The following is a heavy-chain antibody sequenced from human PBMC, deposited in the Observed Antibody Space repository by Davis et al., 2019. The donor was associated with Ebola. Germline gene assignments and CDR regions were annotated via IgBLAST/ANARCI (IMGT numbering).Heavy chain of an antibody. J-gene: IGHJ4*02. D-gene: IGHD1-26*01. CDR3: ARDGRGIYYDYFDY. CDR1: GYTFTNYY. Sequence: ASVKVSCKASGYTFTNYYMHWVRQAPGQGLEWMGMINPNDGRTIYAQKFQDRVNLTTDTSTSTAYLELRSLRSDDTALYYCARDGRGIYYDYFDYWGQGTLVTVSS. CDR2: INPNDGRT. V-gene: IGHV1-46*01.